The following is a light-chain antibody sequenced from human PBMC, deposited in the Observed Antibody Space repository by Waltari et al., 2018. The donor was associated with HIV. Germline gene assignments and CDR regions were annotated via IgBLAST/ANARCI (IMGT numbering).Light chain of an antibody. CDR1: SSDVGGYNY. J-gene: IGLJ1*01. V-gene: IGLV2-11*01. Sequence: QSALTQPRSVSGSPGQSVTISCSGASSDVGGYNYVSWYKQHPGKAPKVMMYEVNKRPSGVPDRFSGSKSGNTASLTISGLQAEDEADYYCAVWDDSLKGRVFGTGTKVTVL. CDR3: AVWDDSLKGRV. CDR2: EVN.